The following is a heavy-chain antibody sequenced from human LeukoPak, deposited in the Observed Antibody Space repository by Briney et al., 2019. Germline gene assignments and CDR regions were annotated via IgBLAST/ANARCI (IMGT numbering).Heavy chain of an antibody. J-gene: IGHJ4*02. Sequence: PGGSLRLSCAASGFTFSSYAMSWVRQAPGKGLEWVSALTGSGGSTYYADSVKGRFTISRDNSKKTLFLQTNSLRAEDTAVYYCAKDLAPAAYWGQGTLVTVSS. CDR2: LTGSGGST. D-gene: IGHD2-2*01. CDR3: AKDLAPAAY. V-gene: IGHV3-23*01. CDR1: GFTFSSYA.